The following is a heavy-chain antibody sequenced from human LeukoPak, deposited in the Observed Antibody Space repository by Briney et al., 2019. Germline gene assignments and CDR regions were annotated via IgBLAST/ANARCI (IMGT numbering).Heavy chain of an antibody. CDR2: ISTGGSS. D-gene: IGHD3-10*01. CDR1: GGSISTYY. V-gene: IGHV4-4*07. Sequence: SETLSLTCTVSGGSISTYYWTWIRQPAGKGLEWIGRISTGGSSDYNPSLKSRVTMSVDTSKNQFSLKLRSVTAADTAVYYCAREGRGSHSGYWGQGILVTVSS. CDR3: AREGRGSHSGY. J-gene: IGHJ4*02.